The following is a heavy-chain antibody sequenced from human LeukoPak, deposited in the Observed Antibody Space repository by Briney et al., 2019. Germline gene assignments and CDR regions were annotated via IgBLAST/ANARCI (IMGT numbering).Heavy chain of an antibody. CDR3: ARGDDYVWGSYRYSQSGAFDI. CDR1: GGTFSSYA. Sequence: GSSVTVSFKASGGTFSSYAISWVRQPPGQGLEWMGGIIPIFGTANYAQKFQGRVTITADESTSTAYMELSSLRSEDTAAYYCARGDDYVWGSYRYSQSGAFDIWGQGTMVTVSS. J-gene: IGHJ3*02. D-gene: IGHD3-16*02. CDR2: IIPIFGTA. V-gene: IGHV1-69*01.